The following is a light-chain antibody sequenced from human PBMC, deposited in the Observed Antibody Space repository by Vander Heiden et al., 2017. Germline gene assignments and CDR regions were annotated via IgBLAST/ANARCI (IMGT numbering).Light chain of an antibody. Sequence: QSVLTQPPSVSGAPGQRVTSSCTGGSCNSGAGYDVHWYQQRPGTAPKLLIYGNSNRPSGVPDRFSGSKSGTSASLAITGLQAEDVADYYCQSYDSSLSGLVFGGGTKLTVL. J-gene: IGLJ2*01. CDR3: QSYDSSLSGLV. V-gene: IGLV1-40*01. CDR2: GNS. CDR1: SCNSGAGYD.